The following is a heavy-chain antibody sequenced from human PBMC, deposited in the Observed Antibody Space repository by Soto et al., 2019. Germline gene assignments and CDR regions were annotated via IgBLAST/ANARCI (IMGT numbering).Heavy chain of an antibody. CDR1: GGSVSTNGYY. J-gene: IGHJ5*02. CDR3: AREGPMSHCTHGVCYWFDP. D-gene: IGHD2-8*01. CDR2: IYHSGNT. Sequence: SETLYLTCTVSGGSVSTNGYYWSWVRQPPGKGLEWIGYIYHSGNTNYNPSLKSRVTITVDTSKNQFSLKLNFATAADTAVYYCAREGPMSHCTHGVCYWFDPWGQGTLVTVS. V-gene: IGHV4-61*08.